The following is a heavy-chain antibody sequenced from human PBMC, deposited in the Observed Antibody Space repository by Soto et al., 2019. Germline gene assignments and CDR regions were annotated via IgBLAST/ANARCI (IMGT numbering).Heavy chain of an antibody. D-gene: IGHD6-13*01. CDR2: INHSGST. Sequence: SETLSLTCAVYGGSLSGYYWSWIRQPPGKGLEWIGEINHSGSTNYNPSLKSRVTISVDTSKNQLSLKLSSVTAADTAVYYCASGLKAAVFDYWGQGTLVTVSS. CDR1: GGSLSGYY. CDR3: ASGLKAAVFDY. V-gene: IGHV4-34*01. J-gene: IGHJ4*02.